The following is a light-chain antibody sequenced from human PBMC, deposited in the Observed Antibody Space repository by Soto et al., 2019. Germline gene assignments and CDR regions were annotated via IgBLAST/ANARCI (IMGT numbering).Light chain of an antibody. J-gene: IGKJ3*01. CDR2: KAS. CDR3: QQYDRYSLS. CDR1: QSIRQW. V-gene: IGKV1-5*03. Sequence: DIQMTQSPSTLSASLGDRVTITCRASQSIRQWLAWYQHKPGKAPKLLIYKASTLDSGVPSRFSGSGSGTDFTLTISSLQPDDFATYYCQQYDRYSLSFGPGTKLEIK.